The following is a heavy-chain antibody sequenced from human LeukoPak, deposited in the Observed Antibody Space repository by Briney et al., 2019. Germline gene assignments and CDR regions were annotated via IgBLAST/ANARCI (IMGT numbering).Heavy chain of an antibody. J-gene: IGHJ4*02. V-gene: IGHV4-39*07. Sequence: PSETLSLTCTVSGGSISSSSYYWGWIRQPPGKGLEWIGSIYYSGSTYYNPSLKSRLTISVDTSKNQFSLKLSSVTAADTAIYYCARERGRFFDYWGQGTLVTVSS. CDR3: ARERGRFFDY. CDR1: GGSISSSSYY. CDR2: IYYSGST. D-gene: IGHD3-16*01.